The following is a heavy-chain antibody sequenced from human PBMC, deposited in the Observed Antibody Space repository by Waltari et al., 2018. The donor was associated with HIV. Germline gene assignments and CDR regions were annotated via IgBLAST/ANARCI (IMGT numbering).Heavy chain of an antibody. J-gene: IGHJ4*02. Sequence: QVQLVQSGAEVKKPGASVKVSCKASGYTFTSYNINWVRPATGQGLEWMGWMNPNSGNTDYAQKFQGRVTMTRNTSISTAYMELSSLRSEDTAVYYCARGGRYGSGTYYNMEYWGQGTLVSVSS. D-gene: IGHD3-10*01. CDR3: ARGGRYGSGTYYNMEY. CDR2: MNPNSGNT. V-gene: IGHV1-8*01. CDR1: GYTFTSYN.